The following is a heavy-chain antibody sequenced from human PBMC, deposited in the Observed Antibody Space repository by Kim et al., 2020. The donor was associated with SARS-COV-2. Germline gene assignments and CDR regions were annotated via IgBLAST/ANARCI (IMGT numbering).Heavy chain of an antibody. V-gene: IGHV4-59*08. CDR2: IYYSGST. CDR3: ARLAGSLEWFIDYYYGLDV. D-gene: IGHD3-3*01. Sequence: SETLSLTCTVSGGSISSYYWSWIRQPPGKGLEWIGYIYYSGSTNYNPSLKSRVTISVDTSKNQFSLKQTSVTAADTAVYYCARLAGSLEWFIDYYYGLDVWSRGATVTVSS. CDR1: GGSISSYY. J-gene: IGHJ6*02.